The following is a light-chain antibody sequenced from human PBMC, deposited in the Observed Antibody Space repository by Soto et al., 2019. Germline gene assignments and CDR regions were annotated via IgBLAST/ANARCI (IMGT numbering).Light chain of an antibody. J-gene: IGLJ3*02. Sequence: QSVLTQPTSVSGSPGQSITISCTGVSSDIGGYNHVSWYQQHPGNVPRLIIYDVDNRPLGISNRFSGSQSGNTASLSISGLQAEDEADYYCCAYTARTTLSWVFGGGTKVPS. CDR1: SSDIGGYNH. V-gene: IGLV2-14*03. CDR2: DVD. CDR3: CAYTARTTLSWV.